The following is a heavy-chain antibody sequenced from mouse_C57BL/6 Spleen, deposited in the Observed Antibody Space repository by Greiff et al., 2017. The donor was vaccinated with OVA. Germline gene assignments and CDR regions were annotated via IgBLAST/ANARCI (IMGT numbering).Heavy chain of an antibody. J-gene: IGHJ3*01. D-gene: IGHD2-1*01. CDR1: GYTFTSYW. CDR2: IDPSDSYT. CDR3: ARGPYGNYLWFAY. Sequence: QVQLQQPGAELVMPGASVKLSCKASGYTFTSYWMPWVKQRPGQGLEWIGEIDPSDSYTNYNQKFKGKSTLTVDKSSSTAYMQLSSLTSEDSAVYYCARGPYGNYLWFAYWGQGTLVTVSA. V-gene: IGHV1-69*01.